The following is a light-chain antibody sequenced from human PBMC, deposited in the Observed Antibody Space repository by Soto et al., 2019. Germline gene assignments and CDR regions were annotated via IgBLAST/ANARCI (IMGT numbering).Light chain of an antibody. CDR1: SSDVGGYDF. CDR3: SSFSGSSFYV. Sequence: QSALTQPPSASGSSGQSVTISCTGTSSDVGGYDFVSWYQQHPGKAPKLIIYQVSKRPPGVPDRFSASKSGNTASLTVSGLQAEDEADYYCSSFSGSSFYVFGTGTKLTVL. J-gene: IGLJ1*01. V-gene: IGLV2-8*01. CDR2: QVS.